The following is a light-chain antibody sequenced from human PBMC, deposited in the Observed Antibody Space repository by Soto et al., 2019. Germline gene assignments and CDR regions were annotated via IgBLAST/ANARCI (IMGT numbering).Light chain of an antibody. Sequence: DVQMTQSPLSLSASIGDTVTITCRASQTINNHLNWYQQKPGKAPKVLIYGASSLESGVPPRFSGSGFGTDFTLTITSLQPEDFATYYCQQTDTIPWTFGQGTEVGIK. J-gene: IGKJ1*01. CDR1: QTINNH. CDR3: QQTDTIPWT. V-gene: IGKV1-39*01. CDR2: GAS.